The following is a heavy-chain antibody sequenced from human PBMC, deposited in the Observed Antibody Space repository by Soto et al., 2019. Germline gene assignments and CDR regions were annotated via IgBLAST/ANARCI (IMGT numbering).Heavy chain of an antibody. J-gene: IGHJ4*02. CDR3: APRPGGGGY. CDR1: GFTVSNHY. V-gene: IGHV3-53*01. D-gene: IGHD3-10*01. CDR2: IYSGGYT. Sequence: EVQLVESGGGLIQPGGSLRLSCAVSGFTVSNHYMSWVRQAPGKGLEGVSVIYSGGYTAYGDSVKGRFTISRDNPKNTLNLQRKRRGAAGRAVFYWAPRPGGGGYWGQGTLVTVSS.